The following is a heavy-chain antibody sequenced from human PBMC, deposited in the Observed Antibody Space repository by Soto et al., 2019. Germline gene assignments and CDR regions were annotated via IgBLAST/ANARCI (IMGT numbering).Heavy chain of an antibody. J-gene: IGHJ6*03. CDR3: ARDVGSGPSADIVVVPAAKRYYYYMDV. D-gene: IGHD2-2*01. CDR1: GYTFTSYG. CDR2: ISAYNGNT. Sequence: ASVNVSCKASGYTFTSYGISWVRQAPGQGLEWMGWISAYNGNTNYAQKLQGRVTMTTDTSTSTAYMELRSLRSDDTAVYYCARDVGSGPSADIVVVPAAKRYYYYMDVWGKGTTVTVSS. V-gene: IGHV1-18*01.